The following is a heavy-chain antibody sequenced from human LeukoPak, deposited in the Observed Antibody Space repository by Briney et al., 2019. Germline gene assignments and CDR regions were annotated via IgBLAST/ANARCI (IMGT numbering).Heavy chain of an antibody. CDR3: ARTRYYYNSRSYGAPYYFDY. CDR2: IYYSGST. J-gene: IGHJ4*02. D-gene: IGHD3-10*01. V-gene: IGHV4-39*01. CDR1: GGSISSGSYY. Sequence: SETLSLTCTVSGGSISSGSYYWSWIRQPAGKGLEWIGSIYYSGSTYYNPSLKSRVTISVDTSKNQFSLKLSSVTAADTAVYYCARTRYYYNSRSYGAPYYFDYWGQGTLVTVSS.